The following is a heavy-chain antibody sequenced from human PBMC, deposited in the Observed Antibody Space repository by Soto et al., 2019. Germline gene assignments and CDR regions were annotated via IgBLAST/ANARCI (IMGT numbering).Heavy chain of an antibody. J-gene: IGHJ4*02. V-gene: IGHV3-33*01. Sequence: HPGGSLRLCCAASGFTFSSHSPYAMHWVRQAPGRGLEWVAVIWSDGINEYYSDSVKGRFTISRDNSENTLYLQMTSLRAEDTAVYYCVRERLQLGELSSTAHFNHCVPGTLATASS. CDR3: VRERLQLGELSSTAHFNH. CDR2: IWSDGINE. CDR1: GFTFSSHSPYA. D-gene: IGHD3-16*02.